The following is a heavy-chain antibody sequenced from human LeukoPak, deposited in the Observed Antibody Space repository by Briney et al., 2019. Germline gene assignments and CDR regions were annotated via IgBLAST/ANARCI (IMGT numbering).Heavy chain of an antibody. CDR2: IKQDGSEK. CDR1: GFTFSSYW. CDR3: ARDDRATKIVWRVPPPANDY. D-gene: IGHD3-22*01. V-gene: IGHV3-7*01. J-gene: IGHJ4*02. Sequence: GGSLRLSCAASGFTFSSYWMSWVRQAPGKGLEWVANIKQDGSEKYYVDSVKGRFTISRDNAKNSLYLQMNSLRAEDTAVYYCARDDRATKIVWRVPPPANDYWGQGTLVTVSS.